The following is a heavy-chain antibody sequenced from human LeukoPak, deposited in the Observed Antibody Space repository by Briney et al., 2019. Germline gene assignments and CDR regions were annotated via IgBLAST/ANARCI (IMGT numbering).Heavy chain of an antibody. V-gene: IGHV3-23*01. CDR2: ISGSGGST. J-gene: IGHJ6*02. Sequence: GGSLRLSCAASGFTFSSCAMSWVRQAPGKGLEWVSAISGSGGSTYYADSVKGRFTISRDNSKNTLYLQMNSLRAEDTAVYYCAKDRWGSGRPDYGMDVWGQGTTVTVSS. CDR3: AKDRWGSGRPDYGMDV. D-gene: IGHD6-19*01. CDR1: GFTFSSCA.